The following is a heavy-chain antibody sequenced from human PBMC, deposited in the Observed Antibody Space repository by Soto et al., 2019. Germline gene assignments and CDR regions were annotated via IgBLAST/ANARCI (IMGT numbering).Heavy chain of an antibody. CDR3: ARDRGPFYDDTTGHYYFDY. D-gene: IGHD3-22*01. Sequence: QVQLQESGPGLVKPSQTLSLICTVSGDSITSGDYYWSWVRQPPGKGLEWIGYIYSSGSTYYNPSLQSRVSISADTSKNQFSLKLTSVTAADTAVYYCARDRGPFYDDTTGHYYFDYWGQGTLVTVSS. CDR2: IYSSGST. CDR1: GDSITSGDYY. V-gene: IGHV4-30-4*01. J-gene: IGHJ4*02.